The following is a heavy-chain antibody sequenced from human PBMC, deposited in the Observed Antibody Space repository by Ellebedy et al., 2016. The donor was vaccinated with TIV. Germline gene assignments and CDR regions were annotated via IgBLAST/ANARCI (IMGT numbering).Heavy chain of an antibody. CDR3: ARDPGGGGAYGDNWFDP. V-gene: IGHV3-66*01. CDR1: GFSVSGHF. D-gene: IGHD4-17*01. J-gene: IGHJ5*02. CDR2: IYSGGGT. Sequence: GGSLRLSCAVSGFSVSGHFMSWVRQAPGKGLEWVSIIYSGGGTNYTDSVRGRFTISRADSKNTLSLQMNSLRAEDTAVYYCARDPGGGGAYGDNWFDPWGRGTLVTVSS.